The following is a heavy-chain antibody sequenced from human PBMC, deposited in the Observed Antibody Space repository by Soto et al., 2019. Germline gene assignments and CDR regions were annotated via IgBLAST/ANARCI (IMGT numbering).Heavy chain of an antibody. Sequence: GASLKISCEPSGYSSTTYWIAWVRQTPGRGLEWMGIIYPGDSEIKYSPSFDGQVTFSVDKSTSTAYLQWIGLKTSDTGMYFCAINRAGNSRDPFDYWGQGSLVTVSS. CDR1: GYSSTTYW. CDR2: IYPGDSEI. CDR3: AINRAGNSRDPFDY. V-gene: IGHV5-51*01. J-gene: IGHJ4*02. D-gene: IGHD2-21*01.